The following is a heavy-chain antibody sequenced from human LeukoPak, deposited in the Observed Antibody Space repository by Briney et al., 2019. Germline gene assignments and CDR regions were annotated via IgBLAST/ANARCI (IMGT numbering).Heavy chain of an antibody. CDR1: GFTFSSYN. CDR2: ISSSVTTI. J-gene: IGHJ4*02. D-gene: IGHD2-2*01. V-gene: IGHV3-48*01. CDR3: ARDDTRRTRCPLDY. Sequence: GGSLRLSCTASGFTFSSYNMNWVRQAPEKGLEWVSYISSSVTTIYYADSVKGRFTISRDNAKNSLYLEMNSLRAEDTAVYYCARDDTRRTRCPLDYWGQGTLVTVSS.